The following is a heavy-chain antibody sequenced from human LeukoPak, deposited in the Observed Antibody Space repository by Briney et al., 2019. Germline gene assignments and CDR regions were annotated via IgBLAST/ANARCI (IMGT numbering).Heavy chain of an antibody. CDR2: IRNNGQGYAT. D-gene: IGHD3-9*01. CDR1: GFIFIDSI. J-gene: IGHJ4*02. CDR3: TRHDRSTGCSDCPPFDY. V-gene: IGHV3-73*01. Sequence: GGSLKLSCAGSGFIFIDSILHWVRQGYGKGLEWIGRIRNNGQGYATAYSESLSGRFSISRDDSRNTSYLQMDNVRTQDTAVYFSTRHDRSTGCSDCPPFDYWGQGTLVTVTS.